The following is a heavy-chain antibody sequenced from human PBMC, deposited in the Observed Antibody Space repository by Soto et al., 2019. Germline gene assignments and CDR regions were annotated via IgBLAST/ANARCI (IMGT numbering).Heavy chain of an antibody. J-gene: IGHJ4*02. Sequence: EVQLLESGGGLVQPGGSLRLSCAASGFTFSIYATSWVRQAPGKGLEWVSAISGSGDYTYYADSVKGRFAISRDNSKNTLYLQMNSLRAEDTAVYYCAKVLKAVAGTYDYWGQGTLVTVSS. CDR2: ISGSGDYT. V-gene: IGHV3-23*01. CDR1: GFTFSIYA. CDR3: AKVLKAVAGTYDY. D-gene: IGHD6-19*01.